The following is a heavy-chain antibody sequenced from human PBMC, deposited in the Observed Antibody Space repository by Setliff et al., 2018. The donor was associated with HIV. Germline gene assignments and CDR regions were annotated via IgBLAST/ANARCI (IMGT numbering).Heavy chain of an antibody. D-gene: IGHD3-16*01. J-gene: IGHJ4*01. Sequence: ASVKVSCKASGYSFTSHDINWVRQATRQGLEWMGRRYPRGDGTIYAERFRGRLTLSADMSTNTAYMELDNLKSEDTAMYFCAAGPFNWGQYFWGHGTLVTVSS. CDR1: GYSFTSHD. CDR2: RYPRGDGT. CDR3: AAGPFNWGQYF. V-gene: IGHV1-8*01.